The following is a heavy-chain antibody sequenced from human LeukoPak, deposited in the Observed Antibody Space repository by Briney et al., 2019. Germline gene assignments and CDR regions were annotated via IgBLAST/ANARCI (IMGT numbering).Heavy chain of an antibody. CDR3: ARGHYYDSSGDYYGMDV. V-gene: IGHV3-30-3*01. J-gene: IGHJ6*02. CDR1: GFTFSSYA. D-gene: IGHD3-22*01. CDR2: ISYDGSNK. Sequence: GGSLRLSCAASGFTFSSYAMHWVRQAPGKGLEWVAVISYDGSNKYYAGSVKGRFTISRDNSKNTLYLQMNSLRAEDTAVYYCARGHYYDSSGDYYGMDVWGQGTTVTVSS.